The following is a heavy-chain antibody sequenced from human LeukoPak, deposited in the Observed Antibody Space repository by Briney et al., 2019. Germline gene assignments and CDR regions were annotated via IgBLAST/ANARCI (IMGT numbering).Heavy chain of an antibody. CDR1: GSSISSYY. Sequence: TSETLSLTCTVSGSSISSYYWSWIRQPPGKGLEWIGYIYYSGSTNYNPSLKSRVTISVDTSKNQFSLKLSSVTAADTAVYYCARHSRGYDFPATYYYYYYMDVWGKGTTVTVSS. CDR2: IYYSGST. D-gene: IGHD5-12*01. V-gene: IGHV4-59*08. J-gene: IGHJ6*03. CDR3: ARHSRGYDFPATYYYYYYMDV.